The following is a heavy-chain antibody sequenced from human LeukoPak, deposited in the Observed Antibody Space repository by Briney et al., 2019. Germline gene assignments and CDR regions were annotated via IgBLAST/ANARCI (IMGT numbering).Heavy chain of an antibody. CDR2: ISYDGSNK. Sequence: TGGSLRLSCAASGFTFSSYGMHWVRQAPGKGLEGVAVISYDGSNKYYADSVKGRFTISRDNSKNTLYLQMNSLRAEDTAVYYCANAPAAGNFDYWGQGTLVTVSS. D-gene: IGHD6-13*01. CDR3: ANAPAAGNFDY. V-gene: IGHV3-30*18. J-gene: IGHJ4*02. CDR1: GFTFSSYG.